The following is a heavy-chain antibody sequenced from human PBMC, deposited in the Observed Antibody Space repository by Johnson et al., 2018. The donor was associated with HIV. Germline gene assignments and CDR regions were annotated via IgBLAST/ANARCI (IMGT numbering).Heavy chain of an antibody. CDR2: IYNADNT. J-gene: IGHJ3*02. D-gene: IGHD2-21*02. CDR1: RFTVSSDY. V-gene: IGHV3-66*01. Sequence: VQLVESGGGLVQPGGSLRLSCTASRFTVSSDYMSWVRQAPGKGLEWVSLIYNADNTYYADSVKGRFTISRDNAKNSLYLQMNSLRAEDTAVYYCAKTIVVVTADAFDIWGQGTTVTVSS. CDR3: AKTIVVVTADAFDI.